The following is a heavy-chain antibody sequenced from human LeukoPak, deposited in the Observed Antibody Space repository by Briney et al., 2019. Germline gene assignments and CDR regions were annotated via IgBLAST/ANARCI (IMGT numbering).Heavy chain of an antibody. CDR2: IYYTGGC. Sequence: SETLSLTCTVSSVSITNSYWSWIRQPPGKGLEWIWYIYYTGGCNYYPSPASRGTISLDTSKNQFSLQLRSVTAADTAVYYCARLRPLHQLVGYYYHSMDVWGQGTTVTVSS. CDR1: SVSITNSY. V-gene: IGHV4-59*08. D-gene: IGHD6-6*01. J-gene: IGHJ6*02. CDR3: ARLRPLHQLVGYYYHSMDV.